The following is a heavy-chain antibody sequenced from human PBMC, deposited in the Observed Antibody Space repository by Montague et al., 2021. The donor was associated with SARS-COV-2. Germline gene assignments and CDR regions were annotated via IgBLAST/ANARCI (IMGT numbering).Heavy chain of an antibody. CDR2: INHSGST. CDR3: ASVRYYVSGTSLGMDV. J-gene: IGHJ6*02. D-gene: IGHD3-10*01. CDR1: GGSFSSYY. V-gene: IGHV4-34*01. Sequence: SETLSLTCAVYGGSFSSYYWSWIRKPPGKGLEWIGEINHSGSTNYNPSLKSRVTISVDTSKNQFSLKLSSVTAADTAVYYCASVRYYVSGTSLGMDVWGQGTTVTVSS.